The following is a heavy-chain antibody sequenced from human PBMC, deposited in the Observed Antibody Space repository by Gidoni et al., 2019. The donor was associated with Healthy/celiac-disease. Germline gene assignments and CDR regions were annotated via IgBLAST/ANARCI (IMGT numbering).Heavy chain of an antibody. V-gene: IGHV4-34*01. Sequence: QVQLQQWGAGLLKPSETLSLTCAVDGGSVSGYYWRWIRQPPGKGLEWIGELNHSGSTNYNPSLKSRVTISVDTSKNQFSLKLSSVTAADTAVYYCARESSRFLEWLFPKGGGYYFDYWGQGTLVTVSS. CDR1: GGSVSGYY. D-gene: IGHD3-3*01. CDR3: ARESSRFLEWLFPKGGGYYFDY. CDR2: LNHSGST. J-gene: IGHJ4*02.